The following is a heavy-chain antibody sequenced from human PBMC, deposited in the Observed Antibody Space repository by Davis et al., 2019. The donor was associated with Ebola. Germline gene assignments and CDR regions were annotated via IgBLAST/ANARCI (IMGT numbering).Heavy chain of an antibody. D-gene: IGHD3-22*01. CDR1: GFTFSNAW. CDR3: AKDHGGVVVITIFDY. Sequence: PGGSLRLSCAASGFTFSNAWMSWVRQAPGKGLEWVGRIKSKTDGGTTDYAAPVKGRFTISRDDSKNTLYLQMNSLRAEDTAVYYCAKDHGGVVVITIFDYWGQGTLVTVSS. CDR2: IKSKTDGGTT. J-gene: IGHJ4*02. V-gene: IGHV3-15*01.